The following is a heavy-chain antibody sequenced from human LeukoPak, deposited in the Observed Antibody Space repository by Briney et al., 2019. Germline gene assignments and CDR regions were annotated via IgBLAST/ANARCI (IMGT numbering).Heavy chain of an antibody. Sequence: GGSLRLSCAASGFTFRVYYMSWVREAPGKGWEGVSYISSSSNYTNYADSVKGRFTISRDNAKNSLYLQRNSLRAEDTAVYYCARDRRTDDGSGSYFDGGGQRSLVTLSS. CDR3: ARDRRTDDGSGSYFDG. CDR2: ISSSSNYT. D-gene: IGHD3-10*01. V-gene: IGHV3-11*05. CDR1: GFTFRVYY. J-gene: IGHJ4*02.